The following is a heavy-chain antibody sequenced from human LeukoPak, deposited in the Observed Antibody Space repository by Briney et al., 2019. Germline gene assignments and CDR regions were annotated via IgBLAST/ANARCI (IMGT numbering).Heavy chain of an antibody. CDR2: ISPSGTT. V-gene: IGHV4-4*07. CDR3: ARDFYASGFYFWFDP. D-gene: IGHD2/OR15-2a*01. Sequence: SETLSLTCTVSGGSISSYYWSWIRQPAGKGLEWIGRISPSGTTHYNPSLGSRVTMSVDTSKNYFSLRLSSVTAADTAVYYCARDFYASGFYFWFDPWGQGILVTVSS. J-gene: IGHJ5*02. CDR1: GGSISSYY.